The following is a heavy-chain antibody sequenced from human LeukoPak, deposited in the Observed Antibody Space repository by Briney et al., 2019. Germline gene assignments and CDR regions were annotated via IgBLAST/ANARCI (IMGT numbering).Heavy chain of an antibody. CDR2: IIPIFRTS. D-gene: IGHD6-13*01. J-gene: IGHJ4*02. V-gene: IGHV1-69*13. Sequence: SVKVSCKASGGTFSSYAITWLRQAPGQGLEWMGGIIPIFRTSHYALKFQGRVTITADDSTSTAYMELSSLRSDDTAAYYCARDGSAATGPSYFDYWGQGTLVTVSS. CDR1: GGTFSSYA. CDR3: ARDGSAATGPSYFDY.